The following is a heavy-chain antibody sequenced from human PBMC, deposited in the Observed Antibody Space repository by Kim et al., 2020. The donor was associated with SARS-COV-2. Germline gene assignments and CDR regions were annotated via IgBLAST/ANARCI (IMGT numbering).Heavy chain of an antibody. CDR2: ISGSGGST. CDR1: GFTFSSYA. V-gene: IGHV3-23*01. CDR3: AKPQPRDDVLLWFGEFAFDY. J-gene: IGHJ4*01. Sequence: GGSLRLSCAASGFTFSSYAMSWVRQAPGKGLEWVSAISGSGGSTYYADSVKGRFTISRDNSKNTLYLQMNSLRAEDTAVYYCAKPQPRDDVLLWFGEFAFDYWGHGTLVTVSS. D-gene: IGHD3-10*01.